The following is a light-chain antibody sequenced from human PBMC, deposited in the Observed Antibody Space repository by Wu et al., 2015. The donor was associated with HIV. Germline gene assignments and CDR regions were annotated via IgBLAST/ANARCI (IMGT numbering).Light chain of an antibody. CDR1: QNIVGF. J-gene: IGKJ1*01. CDR3: QQSHSIPRT. V-gene: IGKV1-39*01. Sequence: IQMTQSPSSLSASVGDRVTLSCRASQNIVGFLNWYQQKPGKAPQLLIYASSYLQRGVPSRFSGSGSGSDFSLTINNLQVEDVATYYCQQSHSIPRTFGQGTKVEI. CDR2: ASS.